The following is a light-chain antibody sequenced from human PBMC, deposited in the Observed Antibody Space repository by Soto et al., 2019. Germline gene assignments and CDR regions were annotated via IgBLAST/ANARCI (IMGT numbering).Light chain of an antibody. J-gene: IGKJ1*01. V-gene: IGKV4-1*01. Sequence: DVVMTQSPDSLAVSLGERATINCKYSQSVLYSSNNKNYVAWYQQKPGQPPKLLIYWASARESGVPDRFSGSGSGTDFTLTISSLQAEDVAVYYCQQYSSTSWTFGQGTKVEIK. CDR1: QSVLYSSNNKNY. CDR2: WAS. CDR3: QQYSSTSWT.